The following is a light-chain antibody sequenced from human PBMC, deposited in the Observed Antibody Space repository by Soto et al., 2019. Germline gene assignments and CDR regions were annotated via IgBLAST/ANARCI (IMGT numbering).Light chain of an antibody. CDR2: GAS. V-gene: IGKV3-15*01. J-gene: IGKJ4*01. Sequence: DIVMTQSPATLSGAPGERVSFYWRASQGVSSKLASYQHQPGQAPRLLISGASTGATGIPARFSGSGSGTEFTLTISSLQSEDCAIYYCQQYHTWPITFGGGTKVDIK. CDR1: QGVSSK. CDR3: QQYHTWPIT.